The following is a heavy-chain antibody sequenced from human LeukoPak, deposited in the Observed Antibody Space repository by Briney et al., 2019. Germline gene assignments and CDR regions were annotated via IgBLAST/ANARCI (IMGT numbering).Heavy chain of an antibody. CDR3: AKDPGKPGITRFLEWLLFYFDY. D-gene: IGHD3-3*01. V-gene: IGHV3-23*01. CDR2: ISGSGGST. CDR1: GFTFSSYA. Sequence: GGSLRLSCAASGFTFSSYAMSWVRQAPGKGLEWVSAISGSGGSTYYADSVKGRFTISRDNSKNTLYLQMNSLRAEDTAVYYCAKDPGKPGITRFLEWLLFYFDYWGQGTLVTVSS. J-gene: IGHJ4*02.